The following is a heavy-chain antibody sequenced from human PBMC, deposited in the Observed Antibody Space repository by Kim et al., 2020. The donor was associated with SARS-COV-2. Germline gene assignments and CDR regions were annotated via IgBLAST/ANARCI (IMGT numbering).Heavy chain of an antibody. CDR2: T. CDR3: ARGYFDWSVGY. Sequence: THHHPSPKSRVTISVATSKTQFSLKLGSVTAADTAVYYCARGYFDWSVGYWGQGTLVTVSS. J-gene: IGHJ4*02. V-gene: IGHV4-39*01. D-gene: IGHD3-9*01.